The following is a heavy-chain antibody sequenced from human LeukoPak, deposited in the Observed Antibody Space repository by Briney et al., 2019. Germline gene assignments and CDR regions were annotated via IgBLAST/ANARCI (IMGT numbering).Heavy chain of an antibody. D-gene: IGHD6-19*01. CDR3: ARLQWLSTPFFDY. CDR1: GGSISSSSYY. V-gene: IGHV4-39*07. J-gene: IGHJ4*02. Sequence: SETLSLTCTVSGGSISSSSYYWGWIRQPPGKGLEWIGSIYYSGSTYYNPSLKSRVTISVDTSKNQFSLKLSSVTAADTAVYYCARLQWLSTPFFDYWGQGTLVTVSS. CDR2: IYYSGST.